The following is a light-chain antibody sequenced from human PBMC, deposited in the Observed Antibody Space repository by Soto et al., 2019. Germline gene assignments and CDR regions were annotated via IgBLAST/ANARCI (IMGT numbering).Light chain of an antibody. CDR3: SSYGGGNTVV. V-gene: IGLV2-8*01. CDR2: EVS. Sequence: QSALTQPPSASGSPGQSVTISCTGSSSDVGGYNYVSWYQQHPGKAPKLMIYEVSNRPSGVPDRLSGSKSGNTASLTVSGLQAEDEADYYCSSYGGGNTVVFGGGTKVTVL. CDR1: SSDVGGYNY. J-gene: IGLJ2*01.